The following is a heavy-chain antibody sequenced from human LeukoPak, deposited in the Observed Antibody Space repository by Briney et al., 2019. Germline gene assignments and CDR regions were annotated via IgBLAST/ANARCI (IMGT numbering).Heavy chain of an antibody. CDR2: INVGNDNT. V-gene: IGHV1-3*01. D-gene: IGHD3-22*01. CDR1: GYTFTSYL. CDR3: ARARSPSSGYLLRDHNWFDP. Sequence: ASVKVSCKASGYTFTSYLIHWVRQAPGQRLEWMGWINVGNDNTKYSQNFQGRVTITTDKSTTTAYMELSSLRSEDTAVYYCARARSPSSGYLLRDHNWFDPWGQGTLVTVSS. J-gene: IGHJ5*02.